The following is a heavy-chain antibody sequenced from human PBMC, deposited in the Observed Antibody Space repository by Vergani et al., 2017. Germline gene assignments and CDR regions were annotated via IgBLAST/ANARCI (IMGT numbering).Heavy chain of an antibody. Sequence: QVQLVQSGAEVKKPGASVKVSCKASGYTFTSYDINWVRQATGQGLEWMGGFDPEDGETIYAQKFQGRVTMTEDTSTDTAYMELSSLRSEDTAVYYCATGIGSTNKQLHYYYGMDVWGQGTTVTVSS. CDR1: GYTFTSYD. CDR3: ATGIGSTNKQLHYYYGMDV. CDR2: FDPEDGET. D-gene: IGHD2-2*01. J-gene: IGHJ6*02. V-gene: IGHV1-24*01.